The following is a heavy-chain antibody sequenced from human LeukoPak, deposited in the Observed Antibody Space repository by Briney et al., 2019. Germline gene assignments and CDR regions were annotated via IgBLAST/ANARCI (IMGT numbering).Heavy chain of an antibody. CDR3: ARRAGAYSHPYDY. V-gene: IGHV1-69*06. CDR2: IIPIFGTA. Sequence: SVKVSCKASGGSFSSYGWVRQAPGQGLEWMGGIIPIFGTANYAQKFQGRVTMTEDTSTDTAYMELSSLRAEDTAVYYCARRAGAYSHPYDYWGQGTLVTVSS. D-gene: IGHD4/OR15-4a*01. J-gene: IGHJ4*02. CDR1: GGSFSSYG.